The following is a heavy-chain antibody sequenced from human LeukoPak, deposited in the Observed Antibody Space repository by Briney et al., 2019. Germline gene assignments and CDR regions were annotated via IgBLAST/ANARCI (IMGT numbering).Heavy chain of an antibody. CDR1: GYSISSGYY. V-gene: IGHV4-38-2*02. CDR2: IYHSGST. Sequence: SETLSLTCSVSGYSISSGYYWGWSRQPPGKGLEGIGSIYHSGSTYYNPSLKSRVTISVDTSKNQFSLKLSSVTAADTAVYYCARVSTVLRFLEWLQDAFDIWGQGTMVTVSS. J-gene: IGHJ3*02. D-gene: IGHD3-3*01. CDR3: ARVSTVLRFLEWLQDAFDI.